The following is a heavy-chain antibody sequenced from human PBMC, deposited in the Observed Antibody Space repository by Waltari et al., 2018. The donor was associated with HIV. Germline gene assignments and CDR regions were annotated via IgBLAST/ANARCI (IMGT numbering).Heavy chain of an antibody. J-gene: IGHJ5*02. D-gene: IGHD2-21*01. V-gene: IGHV4-4*02. CDR1: GGSISPYNW. Sequence: QVQLQESGPGQVEPSGTLSLTCAVSGGSISPYNWLTWVRQPPGKGLEWIGEIYHPGSTNYNKSLKSRVTISVDKSKNQFSLELRSVTAADTAVYYCVRVVSDGNGSSWLDPWGQGTLVTVSS. CDR3: VRVVSDGNGSSWLDP. CDR2: IYHPGST.